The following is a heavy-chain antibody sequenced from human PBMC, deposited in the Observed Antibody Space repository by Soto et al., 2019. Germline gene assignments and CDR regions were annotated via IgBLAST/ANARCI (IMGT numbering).Heavy chain of an antibody. D-gene: IGHD2-2*01. Sequence: PSETLSLTCPVSGGSISDYYWSWIRQPPGKGLEWIGYIYYSGSTSYNPSLKSRVTISVDTSKNQFSLKLSSVTAADTAVYYCARGLFCSRTNCYLLPFDPWGQGTLVTVSS. CDR3: ARGLFCSRTNCYLLPFDP. CDR1: GGSISDYY. CDR2: IYYSGST. V-gene: IGHV4-59*01. J-gene: IGHJ5*02.